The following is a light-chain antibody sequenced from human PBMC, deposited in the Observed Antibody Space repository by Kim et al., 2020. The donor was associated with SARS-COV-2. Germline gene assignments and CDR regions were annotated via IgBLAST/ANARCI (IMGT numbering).Light chain of an antibody. CDR2: QDT. Sequence: SVSPGQTANITCSGDELGDKYAFWYQQHQGQSPVLLIYQDTKRPSGITERFSGSNSGITATLTISETQTVDEADYYCQAWNRSTAVFGGGTQLTVL. V-gene: IGLV3-1*01. CDR3: QAWNRSTAV. CDR1: ELGDKY. J-gene: IGLJ3*02.